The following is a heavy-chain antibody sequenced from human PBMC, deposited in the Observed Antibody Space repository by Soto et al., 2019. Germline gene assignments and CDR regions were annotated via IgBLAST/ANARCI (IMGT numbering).Heavy chain of an antibody. V-gene: IGHV2-70*01. D-gene: IGHD6-13*01. CDR1: GFSLSTSGMC. CDR2: IDWDDDK. CDR3: ARMVLAAREYYGMDV. Sequence: SGPYAGEPTQTLTLTCTFSGFSLSTSGMCVSWIRQPPGKALEWLALIDWDDDKYYSTSLKTRLTISKDTSKNQVVLTMTNMDPVDTATYYCARMVLAAREYYGMDVWGQGTTVTVSS. J-gene: IGHJ6*02.